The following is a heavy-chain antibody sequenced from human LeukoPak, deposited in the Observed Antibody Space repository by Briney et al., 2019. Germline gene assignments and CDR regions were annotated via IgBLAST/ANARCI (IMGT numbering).Heavy chain of an antibody. Sequence: SETLSLTCAVSGYSISSGYYWGWIRQPPGKGLEWIGSIYHSGSTYYNPSLKSRATISVDTSKNQFSLKLSSVTAADTAVYYCAREGCSGGSCYSYYYYYYYMDVWGKGTTVTVSS. D-gene: IGHD2-15*01. CDR1: GYSISSGYY. V-gene: IGHV4-38-2*02. CDR3: AREGCSGGSCYSYYYYYYYMDV. CDR2: IYHSGST. J-gene: IGHJ6*03.